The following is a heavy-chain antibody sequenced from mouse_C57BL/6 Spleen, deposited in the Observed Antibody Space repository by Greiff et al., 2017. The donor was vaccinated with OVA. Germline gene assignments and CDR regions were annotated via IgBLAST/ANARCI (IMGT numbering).Heavy chain of an antibody. J-gene: IGHJ4*01. V-gene: IGHV2-2*01. CDR1: GFSLTSYG. CDR3: ARNSYYDPYAMGG. CDR2: IWSGGST. D-gene: IGHD1-1*02. Sequence: QVQLQQSGPGLVQPSQSLSITCTVSGFSLTSYGVHWVRQSPGKGLEWLGMIWSGGSTDYYAAFISRLSISKDNSKSQVFFKMNSLQADDTAIYYCARNSYYDPYAMGGWGKGTSVTASS.